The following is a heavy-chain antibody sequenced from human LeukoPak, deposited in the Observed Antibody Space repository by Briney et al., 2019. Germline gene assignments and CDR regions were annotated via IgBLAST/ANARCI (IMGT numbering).Heavy chain of an antibody. D-gene: IGHD5-24*01. J-gene: IGHJ4*02. CDR2: IIPILGIA. CDR3: ARGERDGYAG. V-gene: IGHV1-69*10. CDR1: GYTFSTYS. Sequence: ASVKVSCKTSGYTFSTYSISWVRQAPGQGLEWMGWIIPILGIANYAQKFQGRVTITADKSTSTAYMELSSLRSEDTAVYYCARGERDGYAGWGQGTLVTVSS.